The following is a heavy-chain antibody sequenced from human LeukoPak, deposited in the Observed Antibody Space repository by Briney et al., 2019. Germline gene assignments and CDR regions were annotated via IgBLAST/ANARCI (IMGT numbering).Heavy chain of an antibody. D-gene: IGHD6-13*01. CDR1: GDSVSSNSAA. V-gene: IGHV6-1*01. CDR2: TYYRSKWYN. J-gene: IGHJ5*02. CDR3: ARDLGPPSLVRWRWFDP. Sequence: PSQTLSLTCAISGDSVSSNSAAWNWIRQSPSRGLEWLGRTYYRSKWYNDYAVSVKSRITINPDTSKNQFSLQLNSVTPEDTAVYYCARDLGPPSLVRWRWFDPWGQGTLVTVSS.